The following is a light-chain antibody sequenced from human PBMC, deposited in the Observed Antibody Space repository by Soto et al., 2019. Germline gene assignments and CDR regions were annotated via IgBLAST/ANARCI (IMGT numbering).Light chain of an antibody. Sequence: QSALTQPRSVSGSPGQPVTISCTGTSSDVGDYNFVSWYQQHPGKAPKLMIYDVSKRPSGVPDRFSGSKSGNTASLTISGLQAEDEADYYCCSYAGSYTHVFGTGTKLTVL. CDR2: DVS. V-gene: IGLV2-11*01. CDR1: SSDVGDYNF. J-gene: IGLJ1*01. CDR3: CSYAGSYTHV.